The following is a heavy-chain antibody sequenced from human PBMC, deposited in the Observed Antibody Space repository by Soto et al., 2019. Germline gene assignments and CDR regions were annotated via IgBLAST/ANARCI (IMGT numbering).Heavy chain of an antibody. CDR3: ARDKITGLFDY. J-gene: IGHJ4*02. CDR1: GGAFSGYY. CDR2: INHSGST. Sequence: QVQIQQWGAGLLKPSETLSLTCAVYGGAFSGYYWTWIRQPPGTGLEWIGEINHSGSTNYNPSLKSLVTLSVDTSKNQFSRKLTSVTAADTAVYYCARDKITGLFDYWGQGTLVTVSS. V-gene: IGHV4-34*01. D-gene: IGHD2-8*02.